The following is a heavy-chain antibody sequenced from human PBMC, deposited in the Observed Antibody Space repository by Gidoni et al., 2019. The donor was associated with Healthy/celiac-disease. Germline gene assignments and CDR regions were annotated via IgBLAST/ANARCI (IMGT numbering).Heavy chain of an antibody. CDR3: ARQRNGYFLDY. V-gene: IGHV4-39*01. Sequence: QLQLQESGPGLVKPSETLSPTCTVSGGSISSSRYYWGWIRQPPGKGLEWIGSIYYSGSTYYNPSLKSRVTISVDTSKNQFSLKLSSVTAADTAVYYCARQRNGYFLDYWGQGTLVTVSS. CDR2: IYYSGST. D-gene: IGHD5-18*01. CDR1: GGSISSSRYY. J-gene: IGHJ4*02.